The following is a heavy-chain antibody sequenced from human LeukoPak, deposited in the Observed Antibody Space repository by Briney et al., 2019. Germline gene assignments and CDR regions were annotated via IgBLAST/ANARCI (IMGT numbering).Heavy chain of an antibody. J-gene: IGHJ5*02. Sequence: SETLSLTCAVYGGSFSGYYWSWIRQPPGKGLEWIGEINHSGSTNYNPSLKSRVTISVDTSKNQFSLRLSSVTAADTAVYYCARGPWFDPWGQGTLVTVSS. V-gene: IGHV4-34*01. CDR1: GGSFSGYY. CDR3: ARGPWFDP. CDR2: INHSGST.